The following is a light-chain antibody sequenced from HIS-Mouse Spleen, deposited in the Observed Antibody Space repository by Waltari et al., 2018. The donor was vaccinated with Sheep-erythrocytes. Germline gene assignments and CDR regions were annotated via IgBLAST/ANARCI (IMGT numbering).Light chain of an antibody. Sequence: AIQMTQSPSSLSASVGDRVTITCRASQGIRNDLGWYQQKPGKAPKPLIYAASSLQSGVPSRFSGSGSGTDFTLTISSLQAEDVAVYYCQQYYSTLTFGGGTKVEIK. CDR2: AAS. V-gene: IGKV1-6*01. J-gene: IGKJ4*01. CDR3: QQYYSTLT. CDR1: QGIRND.